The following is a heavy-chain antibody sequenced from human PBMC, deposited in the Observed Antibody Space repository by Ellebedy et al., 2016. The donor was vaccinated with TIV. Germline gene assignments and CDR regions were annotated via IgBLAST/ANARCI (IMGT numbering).Heavy chain of an antibody. V-gene: IGHV3-23*01. D-gene: IGHD5-18*01. CDR1: GFTFSTYA. J-gene: IGHJ4*02. Sequence: PGGSLRLSCVASGFTFSTYAMSWVPQAPGKGLEWVSGIVGSGGSRYADPVKGRFTISRDNSKSTLDLQMSSLSAEDTAVYYCAKDRTPGDGYWVFDFWGQGTLVTVSS. CDR3: AKDRTPGDGYWVFDF. CDR2: IVGSGGSR.